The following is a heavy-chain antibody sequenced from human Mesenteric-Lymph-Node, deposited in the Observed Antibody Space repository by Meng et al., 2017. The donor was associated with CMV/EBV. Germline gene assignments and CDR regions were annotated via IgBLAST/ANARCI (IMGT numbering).Heavy chain of an antibody. CDR1: GFTFSSYA. V-gene: IGHV3-7*01. D-gene: IGHD3-3*01. CDR2: IKEDGSEK. Sequence: GGSLRLSCAASGFTFSSYAMSWVRQAPGRGLEWVADIKEDGSEKFYVDSVKGRFTISRDNAMDSLYLQMNSLRAEDTAVYYCARGLTIFGVLRPPASLTWGQGTLVTVSS. CDR3: ARGLTIFGVLRPPASLT. J-gene: IGHJ4*02.